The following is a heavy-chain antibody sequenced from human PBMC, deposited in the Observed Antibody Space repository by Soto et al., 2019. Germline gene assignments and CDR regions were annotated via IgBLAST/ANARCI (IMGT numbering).Heavy chain of an antibody. CDR3: ARDLYCSSTSCRTMGGWFDP. V-gene: IGHV4-38-2*02. J-gene: IGHJ5*02. CDR1: GYSISSGYY. D-gene: IGHD2-2*01. Sequence: SETLSFTCAVSGYSISSGYYWGWIRQPPGKGLEWIGSIYHSGSTYYNPSLKSRVTISVDTSKNQFSLKLSSVTAADTAVYYCARDLYCSSTSCRTMGGWFDPWGQGTLVTVSS. CDR2: IYHSGST.